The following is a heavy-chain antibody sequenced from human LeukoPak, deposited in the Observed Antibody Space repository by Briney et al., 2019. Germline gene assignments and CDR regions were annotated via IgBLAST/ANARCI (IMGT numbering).Heavy chain of an antibody. V-gene: IGHV1-8*01. J-gene: IGHJ4*02. Sequence: KVSCXASGYTFTSYDFNWVRQATGQRPEWMGWMSPNSGDTGYAQKFQDRVTMTRNTSISTAHMELSSLRSDDTAVYYCARGPPNWGYDYWGPGTLVTVSS. CDR1: GYTFTSYD. CDR2: MSPNSGDT. D-gene: IGHD7-27*01. CDR3: ARGPPNWGYDY.